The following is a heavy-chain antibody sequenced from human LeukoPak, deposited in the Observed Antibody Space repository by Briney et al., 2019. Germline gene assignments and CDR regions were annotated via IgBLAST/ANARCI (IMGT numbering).Heavy chain of an antibody. J-gene: IGHJ4*02. CDR1: GGSISSSSYY. CDR3: VRVRVMDFWSGYPVGYFDY. V-gene: IGHV4-39*07. D-gene: IGHD3-3*01. CDR2: IYYSGST. Sequence: TTSETLSLTCTVSGGSISSSSYYWGWIRQPPGKGLEWIGSIYYSGSTYYNPSLKSRVTISVDTSKNQFSLKLSSVTAADTAVYYCVRVRVMDFWSGYPVGYFDYWGQGTLVTVSS.